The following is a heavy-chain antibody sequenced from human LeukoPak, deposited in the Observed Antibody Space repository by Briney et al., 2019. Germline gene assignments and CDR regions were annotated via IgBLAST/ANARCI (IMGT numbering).Heavy chain of an antibody. CDR2: IYYSGST. Sequence: SETLSLTCTVSGGSISSSSYYWGWIRQPPGKGLEWIGSIYYSGSTYYNPSLKSRVTISVDTSKNQFSLKLSSVTAADTAVYYCTRVVEDSVVPAAIKVWPFLSYYYYYMDVWGKGTTVTVSS. V-gene: IGHV4-39*07. CDR1: GGSISSSSYY. J-gene: IGHJ6*03. CDR3: TRVVEDSVVPAAIKVWPFLSYYYYYMDV. D-gene: IGHD2-2*01.